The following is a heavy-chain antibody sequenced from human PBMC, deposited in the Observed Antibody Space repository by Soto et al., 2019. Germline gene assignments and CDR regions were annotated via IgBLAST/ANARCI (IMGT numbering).Heavy chain of an antibody. D-gene: IGHD3-16*02. CDR3: ARGVRYDYIWGSYRQYYYYMDV. V-gene: IGHV4-34*01. CDR1: GGSFSGYY. Sequence: SETLSLTCAVYGGSFSGYYWSWIRQPPGKGLEWIGEINHSGSTNYNPSLKSRVTISVDTSKNQFSLKLSSVTAADTAVYYCARGVRYDYIWGSYRQYYYYMDVWGKGTTVTVSS. CDR2: INHSGST. J-gene: IGHJ6*03.